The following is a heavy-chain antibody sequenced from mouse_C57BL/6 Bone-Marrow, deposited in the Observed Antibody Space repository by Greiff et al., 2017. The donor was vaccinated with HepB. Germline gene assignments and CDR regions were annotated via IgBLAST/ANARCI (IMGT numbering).Heavy chain of an antibody. J-gene: IGHJ4*01. CDR2: IDPENGDT. V-gene: IGHV14-4*01. CDR3: TKETMDD. Sequence: EVQLQQSGAELVRPGASVKLSCTASGFNIKDDYMHWVKQRPEQGLEWIGWIDPENGDTEYASKFQGKATITADTYSNTAYLQLSSLTSEDTAVYYCTKETMDDWGQGTSVTVSS. CDR1: GFNIKDDY.